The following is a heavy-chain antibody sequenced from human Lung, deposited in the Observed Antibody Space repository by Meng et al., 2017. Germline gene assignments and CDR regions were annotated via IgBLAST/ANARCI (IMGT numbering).Heavy chain of an antibody. CDR3: TWDDKAVSDY. D-gene: IGHD1-26*01. CDR2: IKSNTDGGTA. Sequence: EVTLVESGGGLVQPGGSLQLPCAASGFYFNNAWMSWGRQAPGKGLEWVGRIKSNTDGGTAEYAAPVTGRFTISRDDSKSTLYLQMSGLRIDDTGVYYCTWDDKAVSDYWGQGTLVTVSS. J-gene: IGHJ4*02. V-gene: IGHV3-15*01. CDR1: GFYFNNAW.